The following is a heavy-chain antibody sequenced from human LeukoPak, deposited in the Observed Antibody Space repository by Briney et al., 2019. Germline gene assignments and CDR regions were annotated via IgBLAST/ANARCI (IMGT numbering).Heavy chain of an antibody. J-gene: IGHJ4*02. V-gene: IGHV3-23*01. Sequence: GGSLRLSCAASGFTFSSYAMSWVRQAPGKGLEWVSATSVSGDSTYYADSVKGRFIISRDNSKNTLYLQMNSLRAEDTAVYYCATQLRWSTPDYWGQGTLVIVSS. CDR2: TSVSGDST. CDR1: GFTFSSYA. CDR3: ATQLRWSTPDY. D-gene: IGHD4-23*01.